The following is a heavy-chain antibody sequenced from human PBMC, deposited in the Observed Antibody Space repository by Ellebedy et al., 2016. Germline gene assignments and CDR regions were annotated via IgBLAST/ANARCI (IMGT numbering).Heavy chain of an antibody. Sequence: GGSLRLXCAPSGLTVSSFFMGWVRQAPGKGLEWVSTMRGDGAKTHLADSVKGRFTISRDNAKNSLYLQMNSLRVEDTAVYYCAREWELPGYDAFDLWGQGTLVIVSS. D-gene: IGHD1-26*01. CDR1: GLTVSSFF. CDR3: AREWELPGYDAFDL. CDR2: MRGDGAKT. V-gene: IGHV3-21*06. J-gene: IGHJ3*01.